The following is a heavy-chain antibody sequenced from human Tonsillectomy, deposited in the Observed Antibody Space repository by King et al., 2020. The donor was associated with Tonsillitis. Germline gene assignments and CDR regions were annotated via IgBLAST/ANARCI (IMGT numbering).Heavy chain of an antibody. J-gene: IGHJ5*02. D-gene: IGHD3-22*01. CDR1: GYTFTSYY. CDR2: INPSGGST. V-gene: IGHV1-46*01. CDR3: ARDPVPTYYYDSSRFGWFDP. Sequence: VQLVESGAEVKKPGASVKVSCTAYGYTFTSYYMHWVRQAPGQGLEWMGIINPSGGSTSYAQKFQGRVTMTRDTSTSTVYMELSSLRSEDTAVYYCARDPVPTYYYDSSRFGWFDPWGQGTLVTVSS.